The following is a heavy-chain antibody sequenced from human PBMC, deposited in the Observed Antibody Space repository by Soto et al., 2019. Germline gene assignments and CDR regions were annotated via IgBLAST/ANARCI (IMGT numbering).Heavy chain of an antibody. CDR3: ARESEDLTSNFDY. V-gene: IGHV3-23*01. J-gene: IGHJ4*02. Sequence: GGSLRLSCAASGFTFSSYAMSWVRQAPGKGLEWVSAISGSGGSTYYADSVKGRFTISRDNSKNSLYLEMNSLRAEDTAVYYCARESEDLTSNFDYWGQGTLVTVSS. CDR2: ISGSGGST. CDR1: GFTFSSYA.